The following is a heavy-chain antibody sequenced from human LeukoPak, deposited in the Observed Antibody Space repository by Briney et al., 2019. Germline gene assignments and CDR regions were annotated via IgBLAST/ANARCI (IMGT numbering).Heavy chain of an antibody. Sequence: SETLSLTCTVSGGSINPYYWIWIRQSPGTGLEWIGYIYYSGITDYNPSLKSRVTFSIDTSKKQFSLNLTSVTAADTAVYYCARTQYGGYVNYWGQGTLVTVSS. CDR2: IYYSGIT. CDR3: ARTQYGGYVNY. J-gene: IGHJ4*02. CDR1: GGSINPYY. D-gene: IGHD4/OR15-4a*01. V-gene: IGHV4-59*01.